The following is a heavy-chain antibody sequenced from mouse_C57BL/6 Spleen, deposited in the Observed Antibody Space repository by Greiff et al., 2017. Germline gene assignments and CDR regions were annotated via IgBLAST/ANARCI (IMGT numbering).Heavy chain of an antibody. CDR3: ARHYGSSYCFAY. CDR1: GYTFTDYY. D-gene: IGHD1-1*01. CDR2: INPNNGGT. V-gene: IGHV1-26*01. J-gene: IGHJ3*01. Sequence: EVMLQQSGPELVKPGASVKISCKASGYTFTDYYMNWVKQSHGKSLEWLGDINPNNGGTSYNQKFKGKATLTVDKSASTAYMELRSLTSEDSAVYYCARHYGSSYCFAYWGQGTLVTVSA.